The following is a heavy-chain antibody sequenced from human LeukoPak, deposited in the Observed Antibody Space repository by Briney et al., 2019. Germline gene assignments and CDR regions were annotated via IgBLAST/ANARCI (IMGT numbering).Heavy chain of an antibody. D-gene: IGHD3-16*02. Sequence: ASVKVSRKASGYTFTSYGISWVRQAPGQGLEWMGWISAYNGNTNYAQKLQGRVTMTTDTSTSTAYMELRSLRSDDTAVYYCARDLYYDYVWGSYRYPPDAFDIRGQGTMVTVSS. J-gene: IGHJ3*02. CDR3: ARDLYYDYVWGSYRYPPDAFDI. V-gene: IGHV1-18*01. CDR1: GYTFTSYG. CDR2: ISAYNGNT.